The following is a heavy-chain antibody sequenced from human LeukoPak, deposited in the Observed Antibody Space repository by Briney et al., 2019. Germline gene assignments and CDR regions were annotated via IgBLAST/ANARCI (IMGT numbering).Heavy chain of an antibody. D-gene: IGHD1-26*01. V-gene: IGHV3-74*01. J-gene: IGHJ1*01. CDR2: INSDESIS. CDR1: GFTFSTYW. Sequence: GGSLRLSCAASGFTFSTYWMHWVRQAPNQGLMWVSRINSDESISDYADSVNGRFTISRDNAKNTLYLQMNSLRAEDTAVYFCLYGRYFQHWGQGTLVTVSS. CDR3: LYGRYFQH.